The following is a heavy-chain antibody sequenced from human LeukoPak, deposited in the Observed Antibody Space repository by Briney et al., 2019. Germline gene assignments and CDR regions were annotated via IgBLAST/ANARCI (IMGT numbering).Heavy chain of an antibody. CDR3: ARACVYYDSSGCDY. V-gene: IGHV3-11*04. J-gene: IGHJ4*02. CDR2: ISSSGSTI. CDR1: GFTFSDYY. D-gene: IGHD3-22*01. Sequence: PGGSPRLSCAASGFTFSDYYMSWIRQAPGKGLEWVSYISSSGSTIYYADSVKGRFTISRDNAKNSLYLQMNSLRAEDSAVYYCARACVYYDSSGCDYWGQGTLVTVSS.